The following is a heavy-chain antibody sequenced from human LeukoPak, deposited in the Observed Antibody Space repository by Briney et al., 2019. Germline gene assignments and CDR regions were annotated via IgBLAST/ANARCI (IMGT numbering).Heavy chain of an antibody. Sequence: TSVKLSCKASGGTFCSYAISSVRQAAGQGLEWRGGISAYNGSTNYAQKPRGRVTMTTDTSTSTAYMELRSLRSDDTAVYYCARGDYGDYSTLDFDYWGQGTLVTGSS. D-gene: IGHD4-17*01. CDR2: ISAYNGST. CDR3: ARGDYGDYSTLDFDY. V-gene: IGHV1-18*01. J-gene: IGHJ4*02. CDR1: GGTFCSYA.